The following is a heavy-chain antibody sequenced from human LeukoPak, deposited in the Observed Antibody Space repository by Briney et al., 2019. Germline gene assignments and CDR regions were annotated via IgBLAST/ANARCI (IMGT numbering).Heavy chain of an antibody. V-gene: IGHV1-69*05. CDR1: GGTFSSYA. Sequence: SVKVSCKASGGTFSSYAINWVRQAPGQGVEWMGGIIPIFGTANYAQKFQGRVTITTDESTSTAYMELSSLRSEDTAVYYCASWDFWSGYDAFDIWGQGTMVTVSS. CDR2: IIPIFGTA. D-gene: IGHD3-3*01. J-gene: IGHJ3*02. CDR3: ASWDFWSGYDAFDI.